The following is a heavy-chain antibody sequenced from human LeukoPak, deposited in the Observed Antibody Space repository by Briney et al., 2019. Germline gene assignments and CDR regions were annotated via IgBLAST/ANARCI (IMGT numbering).Heavy chain of an antibody. D-gene: IGHD2-2*01. CDR2: ISYDGSNK. CDR1: GFTFSSYG. Sequence: PGGSLRLSCAASGFTFSSYGMHWVRQAPGKGLEWVAVISYDGSNKYYADSVKGRFTISRDNSKNTLYLQMNSLRAEDTAVYYCAKGTFREIVVVPAAMNYWGQGTLVTVSS. CDR3: AKGTFREIVVVPAAMNY. V-gene: IGHV3-30*18. J-gene: IGHJ4*02.